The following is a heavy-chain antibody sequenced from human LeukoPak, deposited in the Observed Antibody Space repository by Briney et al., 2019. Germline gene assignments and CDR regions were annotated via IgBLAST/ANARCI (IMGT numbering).Heavy chain of an antibody. J-gene: IGHJ5*02. Sequence: PSETLSLTCAVYGGSFSGYYWSWIRQPPGKGLEWIGEINHSGSTNYNPSLKSRVTISVDTSKNQFSLKLSSVTAADTAVYYCARGQRYCSSTSCYKSGHWFDPWGQGTLVTVSS. V-gene: IGHV4-34*01. D-gene: IGHD2-2*02. CDR3: ARGQRYCSSTSCYKSGHWFDP. CDR1: GGSFSGYY. CDR2: INHSGST.